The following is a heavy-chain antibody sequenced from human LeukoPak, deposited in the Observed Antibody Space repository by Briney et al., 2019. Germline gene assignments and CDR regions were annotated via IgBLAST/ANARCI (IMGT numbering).Heavy chain of an antibody. Sequence: SGPTLVKPTQTLTLTCSFSGFSLRTSGVGVGWIRQPPGKALEWLALIYWDGDTLYSPSLQSRLTSTKDTSKNQVVLTKTNMDPVDTATYYCAHRPRYYDRSGYPPLYFDYWGQGTLVTVSS. D-gene: IGHD3-22*01. V-gene: IGHV2-5*02. CDR3: AHRPRYYDRSGYPPLYFDY. J-gene: IGHJ4*02. CDR1: GFSLRTSGVG. CDR2: IYWDGDT.